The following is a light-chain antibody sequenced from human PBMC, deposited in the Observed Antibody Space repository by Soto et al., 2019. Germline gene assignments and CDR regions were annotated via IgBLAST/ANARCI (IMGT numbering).Light chain of an antibody. J-gene: IGLJ1*01. Sequence: QSVLTQPPSASGTPGQKVTISCSGSSSNIESNYVYWYQQPPGTAPKLLIYRNNQRPSGVPDRFSGSKSGTSAYLAISGLRSEDEADYYCAAWDDSLSGYVFGTGTKVTVL. V-gene: IGLV1-47*01. CDR3: AAWDDSLSGYV. CDR1: SSNIESNY. CDR2: RNN.